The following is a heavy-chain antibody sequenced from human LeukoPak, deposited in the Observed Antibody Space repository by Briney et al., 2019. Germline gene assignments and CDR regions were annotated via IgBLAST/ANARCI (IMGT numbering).Heavy chain of an antibody. CDR1: GGSFSGYY. CDR2: INHSGST. V-gene: IGHV4-34*01. J-gene: IGHJ5*02. CDR3: AREVFAYGSSWLPNWFDP. D-gene: IGHD6-13*01. Sequence: SETLSLTCAVYGGSFSGYYWSWIRQPPGKGLEWIGEINHSGSTNYNPSLKSRVTISVDTSKNQFSLKLSSVTAADTAVYYCAREVFAYGSSWLPNWFDPWGQGTLVTVSS.